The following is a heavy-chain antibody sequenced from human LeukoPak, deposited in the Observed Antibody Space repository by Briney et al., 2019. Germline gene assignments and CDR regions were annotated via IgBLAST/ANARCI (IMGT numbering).Heavy chain of an antibody. CDR2: ISDIGSI. V-gene: IGHV4-59*08. CDR1: GGSISSYY. D-gene: IGHD2/OR15-2a*01. J-gene: IGHJ4*02. CDR3: AGHHPRNTVDF. Sequence: SETLSLTCAVPGGSISSYYWSWIRQPPGKGLEWIAYISDIGSINYNPSLKSRVTISLDTSKNQFSLKLSSVTAADTAVYYCAGHHPRNTVDFWGQGTLVTVSS.